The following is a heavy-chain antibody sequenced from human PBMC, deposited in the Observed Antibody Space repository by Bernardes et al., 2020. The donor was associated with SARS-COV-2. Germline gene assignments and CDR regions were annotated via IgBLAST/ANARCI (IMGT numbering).Heavy chain of an antibody. CDR1: GFSFSGYA. D-gene: IGHD6-13*01. J-gene: IGHJ4*02. CDR3: AKDIAAAGTGSDY. Sequence: GGSLRLSCAASGFSFSGYAMHWVRQAPGKGLEWVSGISWNSGSIGYADSVKGRFTISRDNAKNSLYLQMNSLRAEDTALYYCAKDIAAAGTGSDYWGQGTLVTVSS. V-gene: IGHV3-9*01. CDR2: ISWNSGSI.